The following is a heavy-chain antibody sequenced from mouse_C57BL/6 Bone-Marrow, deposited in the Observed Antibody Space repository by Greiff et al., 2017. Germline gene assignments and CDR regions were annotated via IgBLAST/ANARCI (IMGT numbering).Heavy chain of an antibody. J-gene: IGHJ3*01. CDR3: ARGIYYYGSSLFAY. Sequence: QVQLQQPGAELVRPGTSVKLSCKASGYTFTSYWMHWVKQRPGQGLEWIGVIDPSDSYTNYNQKFKGKATLPVDTSSSTAYMQLSSLTSEDSAVYYCARGIYYYGSSLFAYWGQGTLVTVSA. CDR2: IDPSDSYT. CDR1: GYTFTSYW. D-gene: IGHD1-1*01. V-gene: IGHV1-59*01.